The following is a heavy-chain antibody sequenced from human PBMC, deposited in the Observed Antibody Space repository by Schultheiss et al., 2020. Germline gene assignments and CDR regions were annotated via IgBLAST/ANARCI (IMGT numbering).Heavy chain of an antibody. CDR3: AKPRGGYNQFDY. CDR1: GFTFSYYA. D-gene: IGHD5-24*01. V-gene: IGHV3-23*01. Sequence: GGSLRLSCAASGFTFSYYAMSWVRQAPGKGLEWVSSVSGTGGIPYYADSVKGRFTISRDNSKNTLYLQMNTLRAEDTAVYYCAKPRGGYNQFDYWGQGTLVTVSS. J-gene: IGHJ4*02. CDR2: VSGTGGIP.